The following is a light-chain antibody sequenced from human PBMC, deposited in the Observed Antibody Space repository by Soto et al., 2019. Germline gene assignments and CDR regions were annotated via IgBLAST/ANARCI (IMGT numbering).Light chain of an antibody. CDR1: SSNIGTNA. V-gene: IGLV1-44*01. Sequence: QSVLTQPPSASGTPGQRVTISCSGSSSNIGTNAVNWYQQLPGTAPKLLIYNNIQRPSGAPDRLSGSKSDISASLAISGLQSEDEADYYCAAWDDSLNGWVFGGGTKLTVL. CDR3: AAWDDSLNGWV. CDR2: NNI. J-gene: IGLJ3*02.